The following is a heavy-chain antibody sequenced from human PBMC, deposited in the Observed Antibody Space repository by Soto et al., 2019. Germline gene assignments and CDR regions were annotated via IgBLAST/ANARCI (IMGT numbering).Heavy chain of an antibody. CDR2: IYWDDDK. Sequence: QITLKESGPTLVKPTQTLTLTCTFSGFSLTSTGVAVGWISQPPGKALEWLALIYWDDDKPYSPSLKSRLTITKDTSKNQVVLTMTNMHPVDTATYYCAHKASGASPDLDYSGQGTLVTVSS. J-gene: IGHJ4*02. CDR1: GFSLTSTGVA. V-gene: IGHV2-5*02. CDR3: AHKASGASPDLDY. D-gene: IGHD1-26*01.